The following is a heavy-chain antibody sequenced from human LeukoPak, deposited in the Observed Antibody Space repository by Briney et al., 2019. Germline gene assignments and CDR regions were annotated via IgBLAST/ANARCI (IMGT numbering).Heavy chain of an antibody. D-gene: IGHD3-9*01. CDR3: ARVTTYYDILTGYTATSHYFDY. CDR2: IKHDGSEK. CDR1: GFTFSTYW. J-gene: IGHJ4*02. V-gene: IGHV3-7*01. Sequence: GGSLRLSCAISGFTFSTYWMTWVRQAPGKGLEWVANIKHDGSEKYYVDSVKGRFTISRDNAKNSLYLRLNSLRVEDTAVYYCARVTTYYDILTGYTATSHYFDYWGQGTLVTVSS.